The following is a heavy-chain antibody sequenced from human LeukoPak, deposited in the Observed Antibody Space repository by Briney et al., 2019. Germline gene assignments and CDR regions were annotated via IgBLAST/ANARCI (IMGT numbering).Heavy chain of an antibody. V-gene: IGHV1-46*01. CDR2: INPSGGST. CDR3: ARNGGSYYSYYYYYMDV. D-gene: IGHD1-26*01. CDR1: GYTFTSYY. J-gene: IGHJ6*03. Sequence: ASVKVSCKASGYTFTSYYMHWVRQAPGQGLEWMGIINPSGGSTSYAQKLQGRVTMTRDMSTSTVYMELSSLRSEDTAVYYCARNGGSYYSYYYYYMDVWGKGTTVTVSS.